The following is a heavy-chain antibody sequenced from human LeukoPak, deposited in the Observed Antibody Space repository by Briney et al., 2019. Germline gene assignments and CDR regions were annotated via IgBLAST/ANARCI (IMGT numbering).Heavy chain of an antibody. Sequence: PGGSLRLSCAASGFTFSSYWMSWVRQAPGKGLEWVSVIYSGGSTYYADSVKGRFTISRDNSKNTLYLQMNSLRAEDTAVYYCARDSRSGDYHYYYYGMDVWGQGTTVTVSS. CDR1: GFTFSSYW. V-gene: IGHV3-53*01. CDR2: IYSGGST. D-gene: IGHD2-2*01. CDR3: ARDSRSGDYHYYYYGMDV. J-gene: IGHJ6*02.